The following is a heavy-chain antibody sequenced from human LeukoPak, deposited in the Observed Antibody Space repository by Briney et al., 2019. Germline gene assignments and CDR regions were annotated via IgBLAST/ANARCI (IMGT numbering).Heavy chain of an antibody. CDR2: MNPDSGNT. CDR1: GYTFSSYD. Sequence: ASVKVSCKASGYTFSSYDINWVRQATGQGLEWLVWMNPDSGNTGYAQKFQGRVTMTRNTSISTAYMELSSLRSEDTAVYYCARVRGSYYYYGMDVWGQGTTVTVSS. D-gene: IGHD2-15*01. V-gene: IGHV1-8*01. CDR3: ARVRGSYYYYGMDV. J-gene: IGHJ6*02.